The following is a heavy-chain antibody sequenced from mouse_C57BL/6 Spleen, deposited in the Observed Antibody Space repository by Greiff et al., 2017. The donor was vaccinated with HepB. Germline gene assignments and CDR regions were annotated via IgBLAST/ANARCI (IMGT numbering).Heavy chain of an antibody. J-gene: IGHJ4*01. CDR3: ARGYDFDYAMDY. V-gene: IGHV5-4*01. D-gene: IGHD2-4*01. Sequence: EVQLVESGGGLVKPGGSLKLSCAASGFTFSSYAMSWVRQTPEKRLEWVATISDGGSYTYYPDNVKGRFTISRDNAKNNLYLQMSHLKSEDTAMYYCARGYDFDYAMDYWVKEPQSPSPQ. CDR1: GFTFSSYA. CDR2: ISDGGSYT.